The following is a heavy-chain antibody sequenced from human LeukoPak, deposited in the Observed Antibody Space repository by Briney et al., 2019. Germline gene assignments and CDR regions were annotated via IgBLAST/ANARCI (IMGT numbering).Heavy chain of an antibody. CDR3: AKGRYYYDSSDAFDI. J-gene: IGHJ3*02. CDR2: ISGSGGST. V-gene: IGHV3-23*01. D-gene: IGHD3-22*01. Sequence: GGSLRLSCAASGFTFSSYAMSWVRQAPGKGLEWVSAISGSGGSTYYADSVKGRFTISRDNSKNTLFLQMDSLRAEDTAVYFCAKGRYYYDSSDAFDIWGQGTMVTVSS. CDR1: GFTFSSYA.